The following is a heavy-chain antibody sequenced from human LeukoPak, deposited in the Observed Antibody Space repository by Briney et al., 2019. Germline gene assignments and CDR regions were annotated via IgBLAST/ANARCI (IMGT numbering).Heavy chain of an antibody. D-gene: IGHD3-22*01. Sequence: KPSETLSLTCAVYGGSFSGYYWSWIRQPPGKGLEWIGEINHSGSTNYNPSLKSRVTISVDTSKNQFSLKLSSVTAADTAVYYCARGKNYYDSSGYYYYYMDVWGKGTTVTVSS. V-gene: IGHV4-34*01. J-gene: IGHJ6*03. CDR3: ARGKNYYDSSGYYYYYMDV. CDR2: INHSGST. CDR1: GGSFSGYY.